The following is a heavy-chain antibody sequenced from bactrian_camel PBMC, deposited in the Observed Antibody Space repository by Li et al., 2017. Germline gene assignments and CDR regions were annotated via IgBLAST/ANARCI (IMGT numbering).Heavy chain of an antibody. CDR1: GDIASIGC. CDR2: IAGSGSP. Sequence: HVQLVESGGGSVQTGGSLRLSCAASGDIASIGCMGWFRQAPGKEREGVAVIAGSGSPGYADSVKGRFTISKDNAKNTLYLQMNSLKPEDSAMYYCAAGRVCPGRGTVENVLGWADRGQGTQVTVS. J-gene: IGHJ4*01. CDR3: AAGRVCPGRGTVENVLGWAD. D-gene: IGHD1*01. V-gene: IGHV3S53*01.